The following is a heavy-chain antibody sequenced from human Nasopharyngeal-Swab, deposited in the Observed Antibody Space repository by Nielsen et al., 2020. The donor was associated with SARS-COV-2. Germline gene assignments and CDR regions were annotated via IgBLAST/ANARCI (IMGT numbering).Heavy chain of an antibody. CDR2: MYYSGST. D-gene: IGHD3-16*01. Sequence: SDTLSPTFSVSGDSIISYYWTWIRQPPGKGLEWIGYMYYSGSTSHNPSLKSRVTISVDTSKNQISLKLTSVTAAETAVYYCARPGRWGDPYWYFDLWGRGTLVTVSS. J-gene: IGHJ2*01. CDR1: GDSIISYY. CDR3: ARPGRWGDPYWYFDL. V-gene: IGHV4-59*01.